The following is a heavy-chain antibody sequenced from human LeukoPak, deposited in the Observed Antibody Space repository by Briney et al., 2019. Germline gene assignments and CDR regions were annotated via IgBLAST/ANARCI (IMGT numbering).Heavy chain of an antibody. CDR3: ARGTYYAFWSGPIFDY. CDR1: GFTFSSYA. CDR2: ISYDGSNK. D-gene: IGHD3-3*01. Sequence: GGSLRLSCAASGFTFSSYAMHWVRQAPGKGLEWVAVISYDGSNKYYADSVKGRFTISRDNSKNTLYLQMNSLRAEDTAVYYCARGTYYAFWSGPIFDYWGQGTLVTVSS. J-gene: IGHJ4*02. V-gene: IGHV3-30-3*01.